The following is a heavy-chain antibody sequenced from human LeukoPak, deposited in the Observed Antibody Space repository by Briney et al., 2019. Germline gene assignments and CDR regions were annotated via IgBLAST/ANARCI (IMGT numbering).Heavy chain of an antibody. CDR2: IYHSGST. J-gene: IGHJ4*02. V-gene: IGHV4-30-2*01. CDR1: GGSISSGGYS. CDR3: ARGSPAGDY. D-gene: IGHD2-2*01. Sequence: PSETLSLTCAVSGGSISSGGYSWSWIRQPPGKGLEWIGYIYHSGSTNYNPSLKSRVTISVDTSKNQFSLRLSSVTAADTAVYYCARGSPAGDYWGQGTLVTVSS.